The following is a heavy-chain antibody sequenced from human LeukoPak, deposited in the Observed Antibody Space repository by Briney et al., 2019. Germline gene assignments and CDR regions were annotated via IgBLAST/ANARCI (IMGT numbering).Heavy chain of an antibody. D-gene: IGHD5-12*01. CDR1: GFTFSSYG. V-gene: IGHV3-30*02. CDR2: IRYDGSNK. Sequence: GGSLRLSCAASGFTFSSYGMHWVRQAPGKGLEWVAFIRYDGSNKYYAASVKGRFTISRDNSKNTLYLQMNSLRAEDTAVYYCARNSGYVLRWFDPWGQGTLVTVSS. J-gene: IGHJ5*02. CDR3: ARNSGYVLRWFDP.